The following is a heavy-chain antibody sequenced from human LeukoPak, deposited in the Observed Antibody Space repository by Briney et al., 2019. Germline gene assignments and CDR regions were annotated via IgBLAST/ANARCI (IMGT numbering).Heavy chain of an antibody. CDR1: GYTFTSYY. J-gene: IGHJ1*01. CDR2: FNPSGGST. CDR3: AIEGGNSDG. D-gene: IGHD4-23*01. Sequence: PRASVKVSCKASGYTFTSYYMHWVRQAPGQGLQWMGIFNPSGGSTRYAQKFQGRVTMTGDTSTSTVYMELSSLRSEDTAVYYCAIEGGNSDGWGQGTLVTVSS. V-gene: IGHV1-46*01.